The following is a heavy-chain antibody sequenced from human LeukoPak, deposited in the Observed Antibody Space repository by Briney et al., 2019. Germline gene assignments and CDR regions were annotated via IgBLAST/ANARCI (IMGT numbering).Heavy chain of an antibody. CDR3: ASKSGWYLGNWFDP. Sequence: ASVKVSCKASGGTFSSYAISWVRQAPGQGLEWMGGIIPIFGTANYAQKFQGRVTITADESTSTAYMELSSLRSEDTAVYYCASKSGWYLGNWFDPWGQGTLVTVSP. D-gene: IGHD6-19*01. CDR1: GGTFSSYA. J-gene: IGHJ5*02. V-gene: IGHV1-69*13. CDR2: IIPIFGTA.